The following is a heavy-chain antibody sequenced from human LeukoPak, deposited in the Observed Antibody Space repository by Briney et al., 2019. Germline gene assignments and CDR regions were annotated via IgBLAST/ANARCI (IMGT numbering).Heavy chain of an antibody. V-gene: IGHV3-23*01. J-gene: IGHJ4*02. CDR1: GFTFSNFA. Sequence: PGVSLSLSRAASGFTFSNFAMSWVRQAPTKGLECVSAISVIGCNTYYADSVKGRFNISRHNSKHTLYLQVNRQSGEDTAVYFRAKDTTVVTPRALDCWGQGSLVTVSS. CDR3: AKDTTVVTPRALDC. D-gene: IGHD4-23*01. CDR2: ISVIGCNT.